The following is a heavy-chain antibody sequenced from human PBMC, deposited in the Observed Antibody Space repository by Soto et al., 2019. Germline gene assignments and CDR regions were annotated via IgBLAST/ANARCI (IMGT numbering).Heavy chain of an antibody. D-gene: IGHD1-26*01. CDR1: GGSISSSSYY. Sequence: QLQLQESGPGLVKPSETLSLTCTVSGGSISSSSYYWGWIRQPPGKGLEWIGSIYYSGSTYYNPSLKSRVPISVDTSKNLFSLKLSSVTAADTAVYYCASTLSGSYVDYYYYGMDVWCQGTTVTVSS. CDR2: IYYSGST. J-gene: IGHJ6*02. V-gene: IGHV4-39*01. CDR3: ASTLSGSYVDYYYYGMDV.